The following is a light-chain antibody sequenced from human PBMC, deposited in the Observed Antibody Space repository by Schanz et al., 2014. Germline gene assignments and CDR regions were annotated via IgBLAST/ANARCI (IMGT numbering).Light chain of an antibody. CDR2: WAS. CDR1: QSVLYSSNNKNY. Sequence: DIVMTQSPDSLAVSLGERATINCKSSQSVLYSSNNKNYLAWYQQKPGQPPKLLIYWASTRESGVPDRFSGSGSGTDFTLTISSLQAEDVAVYYCQQYSESPWTFGQGTTVDIK. CDR3: QQYSESPWT. V-gene: IGKV4-1*01. J-gene: IGKJ1*01.